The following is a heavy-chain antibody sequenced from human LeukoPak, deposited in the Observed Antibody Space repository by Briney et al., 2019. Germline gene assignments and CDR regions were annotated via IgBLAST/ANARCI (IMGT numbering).Heavy chain of an antibody. CDR3: GRSGRYRPSDL. J-gene: IGHJ5*02. Sequence: GGSLRLSCAASGFILSHHYIDWVRQAPGKGLEWVGRTRNKANSYTTEYAASVKGRFTISRDDPKNLLYLQMNSLKSEDTAVYYCGRSGRYRPSDLWGQGTLVTVSS. D-gene: IGHD1-26*01. CDR2: TRNKANSYTT. CDR1: GFILSHHY. V-gene: IGHV3-72*01.